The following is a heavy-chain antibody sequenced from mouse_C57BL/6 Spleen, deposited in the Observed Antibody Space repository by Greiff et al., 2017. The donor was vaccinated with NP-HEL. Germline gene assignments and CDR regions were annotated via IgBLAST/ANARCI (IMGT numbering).Heavy chain of an antibody. CDR1: GFTFSDYG. Sequence: EVKLVESGGGLVKPGGSLKLSCAASGFTFSDYGMHWVRQAPEKGLEWVAYISSGSGTTYYAATVKGRSTITRDNAKNTLFLQMTSLRSEDTAMYYCAGLDSSGRWFADWGPGTLVTVSA. V-gene: IGHV5-17*01. CDR3: AGLDSSGRWFAD. D-gene: IGHD3-2*02. J-gene: IGHJ3*01. CDR2: ISSGSGTT.